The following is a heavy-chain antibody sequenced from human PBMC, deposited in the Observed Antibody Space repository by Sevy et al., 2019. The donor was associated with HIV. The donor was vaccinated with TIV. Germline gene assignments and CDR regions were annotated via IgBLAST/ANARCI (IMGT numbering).Heavy chain of an antibody. J-gene: IGHJ5*02. CDR1: GFTFSNYA. CDR3: VKDRIEQILWSKGDWFDP. Sequence: GGSLRLSCSASGFTFSNYAMHWVRQAPGKGLEYVSGLSRDNAGSTYYADSVNGRFTISRDNSKNTLYLQMSSLRTEETAVYYCVKDRIEQILWSKGDWFDPWGQGTLVTVSS. V-gene: IGHV3-64D*06. D-gene: IGHD2-21*01. CDR2: LSRDNAGST.